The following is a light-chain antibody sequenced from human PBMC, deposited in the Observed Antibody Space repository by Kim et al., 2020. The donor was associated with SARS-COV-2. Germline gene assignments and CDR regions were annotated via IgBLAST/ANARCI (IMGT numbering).Light chain of an antibody. CDR1: ESISRN. CDR2: VAS. J-gene: IGKJ1*01. V-gene: IGKV3-15*01. Sequence: ASPGESATVSCRASESISRNIAWYQQSPGQAPRLLIHVASTRATGISARFSGSGSGTEFTLTIGSLQSEDFAVYYCQQYSKWPQTFGQGTKVDIK. CDR3: QQYSKWPQT.